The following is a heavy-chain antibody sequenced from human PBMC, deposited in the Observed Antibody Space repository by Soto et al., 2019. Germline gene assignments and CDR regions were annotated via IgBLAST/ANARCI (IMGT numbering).Heavy chain of an antibody. D-gene: IGHD3-10*01. CDR1: GYTLTELS. CDR3: AGFLWFGEQAWGMDV. V-gene: IGHV1-24*01. Sequence: ASVKVSCKVSGYTLTELSMHWVRQAPGKGLEWMGGFDPEDGETIYAQKFQGRVTMTEDTSTDTAYMELSSLRSEDTAVYYCAGFLWFGEQAWGMDVWGQGTTVTVSS. CDR2: FDPEDGET. J-gene: IGHJ6*02.